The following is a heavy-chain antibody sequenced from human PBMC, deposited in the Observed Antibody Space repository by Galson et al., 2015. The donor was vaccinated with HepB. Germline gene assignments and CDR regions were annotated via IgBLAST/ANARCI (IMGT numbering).Heavy chain of an antibody. V-gene: IGHV6-1*01. CDR1: GDSVSSSTAA. Sequence: CAISGDSVSSSTAAWNWIRQSPSRGLEWLGRTYYRSKWYNDYAVSVKSRITINPDTSKNQFSLQLSSVTPDDTAVYYCARDSFYDNTGYPVPRNFGVDVWAQGTPVTVSS. D-gene: IGHD3-22*01. CDR2: TYYRSKWYN. CDR3: ARDSFYDNTGYPVPRNFGVDV. J-gene: IGHJ6*02.